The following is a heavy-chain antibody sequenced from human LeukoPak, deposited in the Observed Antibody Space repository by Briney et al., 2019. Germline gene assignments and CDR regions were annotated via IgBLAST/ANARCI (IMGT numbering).Heavy chain of an antibody. Sequence: PGGSLRLSCSASGFTFSNYAMSWVRQAPGMGLEWVPSISATGGSTYYADSVKGRFTISRDNSKNTLYLHMNSLRAEDTAVYFCAKSQYTFGKFDYWGQGTLVTVSS. V-gene: IGHV3-23*01. CDR1: GFTFSNYA. CDR2: ISATGGST. CDR3: AKSQYTFGKFDY. D-gene: IGHD5-18*01. J-gene: IGHJ4*02.